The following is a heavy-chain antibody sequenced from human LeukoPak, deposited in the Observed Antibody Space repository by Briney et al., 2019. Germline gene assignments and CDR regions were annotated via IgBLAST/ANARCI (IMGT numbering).Heavy chain of an antibody. CDR1: GFTVSSNY. CDR3: AKDRRILGSQLVPFDY. D-gene: IGHD6-6*01. Sequence: GGSLRLSCAASGFTVSSNYMSWVRQAPGKGLEWVSVIYSGGSTYYADSVKGRFTISRDNSKNTLYLQMNSLRAEDTAVYYCAKDRRILGSQLVPFDYWGQGTLVTVSS. J-gene: IGHJ4*02. CDR2: IYSGGST. V-gene: IGHV3-66*01.